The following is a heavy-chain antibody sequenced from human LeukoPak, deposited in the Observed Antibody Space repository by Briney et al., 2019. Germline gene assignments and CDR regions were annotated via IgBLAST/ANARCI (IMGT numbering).Heavy chain of an antibody. V-gene: IGHV4-34*01. Sequence: SETLSVTCAVYGGSFSGYYWSWIRQPRGKGLEWIGEINHSGSTNYNPSLKSRVTISVDTSKNQFSLKLSSVTAADTAVYYCARGLSPRITIFGYWGQGTLVTVSS. J-gene: IGHJ4*02. D-gene: IGHD3-3*01. CDR3: ARGLSPRITIFGY. CDR1: GGSFSGYY. CDR2: INHSGST.